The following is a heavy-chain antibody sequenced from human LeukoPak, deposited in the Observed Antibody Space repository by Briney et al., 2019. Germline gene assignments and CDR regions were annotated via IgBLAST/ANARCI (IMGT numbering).Heavy chain of an antibody. CDR3: ARMGSDY. D-gene: IGHD3-16*01. Sequence: PSETLSPTCVVSGDAISSGNYWGWIRQPPEKGLEWIGNIHHSGYTNYNPSLKSRVTISVDTSKNQFSLRLNSVTAADTAVYYCARMGSDYWGKGTLVTVSS. CDR1: GDAISSGNY. J-gene: IGHJ4*02. V-gene: IGHV4-38-2*01. CDR2: IHHSGYT.